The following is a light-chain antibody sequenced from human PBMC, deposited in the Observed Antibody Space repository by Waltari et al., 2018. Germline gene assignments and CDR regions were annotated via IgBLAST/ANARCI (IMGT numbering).Light chain of an antibody. J-gene: IGKJ4*01. CDR3: QLDDT. CDR2: GAS. V-gene: IGKV3D-15*01. CDR1: QSVSDN. Sequence: EVVLTQSPATLSVSPGDRATLSCRASQSVSDNLAWYQQKPGQAPRPPLFGASTRATGIPARFSGSGSGTEFTLTISSLRSEDFAVYYCQLDDTFGGGTKVEIK.